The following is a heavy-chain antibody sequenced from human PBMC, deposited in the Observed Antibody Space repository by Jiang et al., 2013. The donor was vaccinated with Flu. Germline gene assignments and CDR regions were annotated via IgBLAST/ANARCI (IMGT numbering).Heavy chain of an antibody. CDR2: IDPSDSYT. Sequence: GAEVKKPGESLRISCKGSGYSFTSYWISWVRQMPGKGLEWMGRIDPSDSYTNYSPSFQGHVTILADKSISTAYLQWSSLKASDTAMYYCARHWTSLVGATVTWFDPWGQGTLVTVSS. J-gene: IGHJ5*02. D-gene: IGHD1-26*01. CDR3: ARHWTSLVGATVTWFDP. V-gene: IGHV5-10-1*01. CDR1: GYSFTSYW.